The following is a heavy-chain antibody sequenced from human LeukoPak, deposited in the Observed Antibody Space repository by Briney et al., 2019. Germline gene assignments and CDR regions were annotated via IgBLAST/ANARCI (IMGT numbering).Heavy chain of an antibody. CDR1: GFTFSSYS. CDR3: ARDFWGRYGSEPEN. CDR2: ISSSSSYI. V-gene: IGHV3-21*01. Sequence: PGGSLRLSCAASGFTFSSYSMNWVRQAPGKGLEWVSSISSSSSYIYYADSVKGRFTISRDNAKNSLYLQMNSLRAEDTAVYYCARDFWGRYGSEPENWGQGTLVTVSS. J-gene: IGHJ4*02. D-gene: IGHD3-10*01.